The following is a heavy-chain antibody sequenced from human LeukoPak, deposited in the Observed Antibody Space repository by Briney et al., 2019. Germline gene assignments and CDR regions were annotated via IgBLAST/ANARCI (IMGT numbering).Heavy chain of an antibody. V-gene: IGHV4-59*08. CDR3: ARQAGWFAPESRNSFDY. J-gene: IGHJ4*02. D-gene: IGHD3-10*01. CDR2: IYNSGST. CDR1: GGSISSYY. Sequence: PSETLSLTCTVSGGSISSYYWSWIRQPPGKGLEWIGYIYNSGSTNYNPSLKSRGTISIDTSKNQFSLKLSSVTAADTAVYYCARQAGWFAPESRNSFDYWGQGTLVTVSS.